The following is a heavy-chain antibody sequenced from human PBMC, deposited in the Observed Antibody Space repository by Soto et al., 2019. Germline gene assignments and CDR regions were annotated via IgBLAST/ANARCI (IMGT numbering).Heavy chain of an antibody. CDR2: IYWDDDK. V-gene: IGHV2-5*02. CDR3: AHXRDYGXXGGXNWFDP. Sequence: QITLKESGPPLVKPTQTLXXXCXXXGFSXSXSXVXXXXXRXPPGKALEWLALIYWDDDKRYSPSLKSRLTITKDTSKNQVVLTMTNMDPVDTATYYCAHXRDYGXXGGXNWFDPWGQGTLVTVSS. CDR1: GFSXSXSXVX. J-gene: IGHJ5*02. D-gene: IGHD4-17*01.